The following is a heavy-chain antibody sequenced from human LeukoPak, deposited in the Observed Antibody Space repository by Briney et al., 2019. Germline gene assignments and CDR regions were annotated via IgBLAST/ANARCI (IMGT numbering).Heavy chain of an antibody. D-gene: IGHD3-22*01. V-gene: IGHV2-5*02. CDR2: IYWDDDK. Sequence: SGPTLVKPTQTLTLTCSFSGFSLTTRPLGVGWIRQPPGKALQWLPVIYWDDDKRYNPSLRTRLTVTTATSKNQVVLIMTNMDPVDTATYYCAHRRSGYDWNHGDFDYWGQGTLVTVSS. J-gene: IGHJ4*02. CDR1: GFSLTTRPLG. CDR3: AHRRSGYDWNHGDFDY.